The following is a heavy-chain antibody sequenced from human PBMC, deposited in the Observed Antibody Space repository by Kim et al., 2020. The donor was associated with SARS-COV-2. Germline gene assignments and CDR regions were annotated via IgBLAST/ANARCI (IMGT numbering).Heavy chain of an antibody. J-gene: IGHJ4*02. CDR2: SDK. CDR3: ARTNGYNDN. D-gene: IGHD2-8*01. Sequence: SDKFYVDSGKGRFTISRDDAKNSLYLQMNNLRVEDTAVYYCARTNGYNDNWGQGILVTVSS. V-gene: IGHV3-7*03.